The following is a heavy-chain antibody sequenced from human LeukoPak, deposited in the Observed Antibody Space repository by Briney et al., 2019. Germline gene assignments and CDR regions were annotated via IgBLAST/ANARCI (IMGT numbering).Heavy chain of an antibody. CDR1: GDSISSNY. D-gene: IGHD5-18*01. J-gene: IGHJ4*02. CDR3: ARVGDGYDYYFDY. V-gene: IGHV4-59*12. CDR2: IYFSGST. Sequence: SETLSLTCTVSGDSISSNYWSWIRQPPGKGLEWIGNIYFSGSTFYNPSLKSRVTISVDTSKNQFSLKLSSVTAADTAVYYCARVGDGYDYYFDYWGQGTLVTVSS.